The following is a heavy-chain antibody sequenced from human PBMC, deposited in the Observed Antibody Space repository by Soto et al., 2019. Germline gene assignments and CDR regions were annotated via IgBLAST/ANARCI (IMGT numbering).Heavy chain of an antibody. V-gene: IGHV1-3*01. CDR3: ARASDSNFDY. J-gene: IGHJ4*02. CDR2: INAGNGYT. Sequence: ASVKVSCKASGYSFASFSINWVRQAPGQRLEYMGWINAGNGYTTYSQKFQDRVTITRDTSASTAYMELSSLRSEDTAIYYCARASDSNFDYWGQGALVTVSS. D-gene: IGHD6-13*01. CDR1: GYSFASFS.